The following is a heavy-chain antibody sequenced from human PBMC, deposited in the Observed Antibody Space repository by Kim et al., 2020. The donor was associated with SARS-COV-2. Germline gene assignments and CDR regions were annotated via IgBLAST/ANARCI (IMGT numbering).Heavy chain of an antibody. V-gene: IGHV3-15*01. Sequence: GGSLRLSCAASGFIFSNAWMNWVRQAPGKGLEWVGRIRSITKGETTDYAAPGKGRFTIASDDSKSTLYLQMNSLKTEDTAVYYCTRDLEFQNCGQDTLVNVSS. CDR3: TRDLEFQN. CDR1: GFIFSNAW. J-gene: IGHJ1*01. CDR2: IRSITKGETT.